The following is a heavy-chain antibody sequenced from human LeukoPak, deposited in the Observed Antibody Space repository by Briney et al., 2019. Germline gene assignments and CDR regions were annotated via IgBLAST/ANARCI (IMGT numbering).Heavy chain of an antibody. CDR3: ARGGYSGYDLSR. CDR2: IYYSGST. J-gene: IGHJ4*02. Sequence: SETLSLTCTVSGVSISSYYWSWIRQPPGKGLEWIGYIYYSGSTNYNPSLKSRVTISVDTSKNQFSLKLSSVTAADTAVYYCARGGYSGYDLSRWGQGTLVTVSS. D-gene: IGHD5-12*01. CDR1: GVSISSYY. V-gene: IGHV4-59*01.